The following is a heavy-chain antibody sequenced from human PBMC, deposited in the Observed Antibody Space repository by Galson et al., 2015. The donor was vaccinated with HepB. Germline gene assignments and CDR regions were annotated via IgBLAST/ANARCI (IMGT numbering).Heavy chain of an antibody. CDR2: ISSSGSTI. D-gene: IGHD3-16*01. CDR3: ARIPMILVTLGESI. CDR1: GFTFSSYE. J-gene: IGHJ3*02. V-gene: IGHV3-48*03. Sequence: SLRLSCAASGFTFSSYEMNWVRQAPGKGLEWVSYISSSGSTIYYADSVKGRFTISRDNAKNSLYLQMNSLRAEDTAVYYCARIPMILVTLGESIWGQGTMVTVSS.